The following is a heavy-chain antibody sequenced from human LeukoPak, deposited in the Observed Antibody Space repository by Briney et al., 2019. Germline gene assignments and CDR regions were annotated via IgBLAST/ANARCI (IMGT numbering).Heavy chain of an antibody. D-gene: IGHD1-26*01. CDR3: ASITSGSYFSWFDP. CDR2: INHSGST. J-gene: IGHJ5*02. CDR1: GGSFSGYY. Sequence: KPSETLSLTCAVDGGSFSGYYWSWLRQPPGKGLEWVGEINHSGSTNYNPSLKSRVTISVDTSKNQFSLKLSTVTAADTAVYYCASITSGSYFSWFDPWGQGTLVTVCS. V-gene: IGHV4-34*01.